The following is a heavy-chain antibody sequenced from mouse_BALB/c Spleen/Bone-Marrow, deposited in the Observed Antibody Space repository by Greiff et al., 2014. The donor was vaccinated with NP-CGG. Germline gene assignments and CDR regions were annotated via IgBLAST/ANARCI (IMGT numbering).Heavy chain of an antibody. Sequence: VQRVESGPGLVAPSQSLSITCTVSGFSLTDYGVSWIRQPPGKGLEWLGVMWGGGITYDNSTIKSRRSSSKDKDKSQVFLKRNRLKTDDTAMYYWAKHDTTVVVDYGGQGTTLTVSA. CDR1: GFSLTDYG. CDR2: MWGGGIT. D-gene: IGHD1-1*01. CDR3: AKHDTTVVVDY. V-gene: IGHV2-6-5*01. J-gene: IGHJ2*01.